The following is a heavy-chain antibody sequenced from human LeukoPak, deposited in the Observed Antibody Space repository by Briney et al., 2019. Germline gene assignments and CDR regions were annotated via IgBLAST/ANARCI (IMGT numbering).Heavy chain of an antibody. CDR1: AFIFSGHW. CDR2: IKEDGSVR. V-gene: IGHV3-7*03. CDR3: ARGPLIAAAGTW. Sequence: GGSLRLSCEGSAFIFSGHWMNWVRQTPGKGLEWVASIKEDGSVRQYVDSVKGRFSISRDNAKNSLFLQMNSLRAEDTAVYYCARGPLIAAAGTWWGQGTLVTVSS. J-gene: IGHJ4*02. D-gene: IGHD6-13*01.